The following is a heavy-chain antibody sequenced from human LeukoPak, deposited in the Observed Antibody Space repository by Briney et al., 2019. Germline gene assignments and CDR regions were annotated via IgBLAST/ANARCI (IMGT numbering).Heavy chain of an antibody. D-gene: IGHD6-19*01. Sequence: PGGSLRLSCAASGFTFCSFGRRWVRQAPGKGLEWVAVIWYDGSNKYYADSVKGRFTISRDNSKNTLYQQMNSLRAEDTAVYYCARGAVAGSPGYYGMEFWGQGTTVTVSS. V-gene: IGHV3-33*01. CDR2: IWYDGSNK. J-gene: IGHJ6*02. CDR1: GFTFCSFG. CDR3: ARGAVAGSPGYYGMEF.